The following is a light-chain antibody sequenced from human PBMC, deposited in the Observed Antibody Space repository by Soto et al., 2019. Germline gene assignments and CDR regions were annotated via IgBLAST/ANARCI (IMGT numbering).Light chain of an antibody. V-gene: IGLV2-14*01. Sequence: QSALTQPASVSGSPGQSITIFCTGSSSDVGGYNYVSWYQQTPGKAPKLIIYEVSNRPSGVSDRFSGSKSGNTASLTISGLQTEDEAEYYCCSYTTSSPYVFGTGTKLTVL. CDR2: EVS. J-gene: IGLJ1*01. CDR1: SSDVGGYNY. CDR3: CSYTTSSPYV.